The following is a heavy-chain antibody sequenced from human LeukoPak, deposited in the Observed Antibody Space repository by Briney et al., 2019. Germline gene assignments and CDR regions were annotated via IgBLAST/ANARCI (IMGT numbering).Heavy chain of an antibody. J-gene: IGHJ4*02. CDR2: IYYSGST. CDR3: ARFYYYDSSGYYYIFDY. V-gene: IGHV4-31*03. D-gene: IGHD3-22*01. CDR1: GGSISSGGYY. Sequence: PSETLSLTCTVSGGSISSGGYYWSWIRQHPGKGLEWIGYIYYSGSTYYNPSLKSRVTISVDTSKSQFSLKLSSVTAADTAVYYCARFYYYDSSGYYYIFDYWGQGTLVTVSS.